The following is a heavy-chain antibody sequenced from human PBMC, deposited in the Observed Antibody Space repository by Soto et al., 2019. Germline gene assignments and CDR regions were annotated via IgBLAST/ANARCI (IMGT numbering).Heavy chain of an antibody. CDR1: GFTFSSYA. V-gene: IGHV3-30-3*01. J-gene: IGHJ6*02. D-gene: IGHD5-18*01. CDR2: ISYDGSNK. CDR3: ARDRGVDTAMVNYYYYGMDV. Sequence: GGSLRLSCAASGFTFSSYAMHWVRQVPGKGLEWVAVISYDGSNKYYAGSVKGRFTISRDNSKNTLYLKMNSLRAEDTAVYYCARDRGVDTAMVNYYYYGMDVWGQGTTVTVSS.